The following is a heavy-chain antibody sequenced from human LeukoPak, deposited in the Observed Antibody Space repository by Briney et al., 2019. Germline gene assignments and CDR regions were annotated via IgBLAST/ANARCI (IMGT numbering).Heavy chain of an antibody. CDR3: ARENYGDYEVYYYYMDV. CDR1: GGSISSRSYY. Sequence: SETLSLTCTVSGGSISSRSYYWGWIRQPPGKGLEWIGSIYYSGSNYYNPSLKSRVTISVDTSKNQFSLKLSSVTAADTAVYYCARENYGDYEVYYYYMDVWGKGTTVTVSS. D-gene: IGHD4-17*01. CDR2: IYYSGSN. J-gene: IGHJ6*03. V-gene: IGHV4-39*07.